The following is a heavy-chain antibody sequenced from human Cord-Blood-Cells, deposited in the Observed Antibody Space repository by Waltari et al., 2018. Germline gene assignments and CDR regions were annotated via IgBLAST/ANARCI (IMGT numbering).Heavy chain of an antibody. V-gene: IGHV4-39*07. CDR2: IYYSGGT. CDR3: ARLGKDCSGGSCYDY. CDR1: GGSISSSSYY. Sequence: QLQLQESGPGLVKPSETLSLTCTVSGGSISSSSYYWGWIRQPPGKGLEWIGSIYYSGGTYDNPALESRVTISVDTSKNQFSLKLSSVTAADTAVYYCARLGKDCSGGSCYDYWGQGTLVTVSS. D-gene: IGHD2-15*01. J-gene: IGHJ4*02.